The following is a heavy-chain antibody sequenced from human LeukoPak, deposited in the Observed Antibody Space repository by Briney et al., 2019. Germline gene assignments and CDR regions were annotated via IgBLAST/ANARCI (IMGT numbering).Heavy chain of an antibody. CDR2: ISSSGSTI. D-gene: IGHD6-13*01. Sequence: GGSLRLSCAASGFTFSSYEMNWVRQAPGKGLKWVSYISSSGSTIYYADSVKGRFTISRDNAKNSLYLQMNSLRAEDTAVYYCANVGRGYSSSWYAYWGQGTLVTVSS. CDR3: ANVGRGYSSSWYAY. J-gene: IGHJ4*02. CDR1: GFTFSSYE. V-gene: IGHV3-48*03.